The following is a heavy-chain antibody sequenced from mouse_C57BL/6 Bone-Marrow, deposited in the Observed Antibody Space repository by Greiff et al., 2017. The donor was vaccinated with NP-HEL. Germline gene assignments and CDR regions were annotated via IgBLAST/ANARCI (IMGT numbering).Heavy chain of an antibody. CDR1: GYTFPTYW. J-gene: IGHJ3*01. CDR3: ARKAYYGRSYEFAY. CDR2: IDPSDSYT. Sequence: QVQLQQPGAELVKPGASVKLSCTASGYTFPTYWMQWVKPRPGQGLEWIGEIDPSDSYTNYNQKFTGKATLTVDPSSSTANMQLSSLTSEDSAVYYCARKAYYGRSYEFAYWGQGTLVTVSA. D-gene: IGHD1-1*01. V-gene: IGHV1-50*01.